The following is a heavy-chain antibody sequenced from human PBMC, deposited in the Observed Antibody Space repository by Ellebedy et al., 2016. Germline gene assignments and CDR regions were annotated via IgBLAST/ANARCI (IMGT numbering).Heavy chain of an antibody. CDR2: IWYDGSNK. D-gene: IGHD4-17*01. Sequence: GGSLRLSXAASGFTFSSYGMHWVRQAPAKGLEWVAVIWYDGSNKYYADSVKGRFTISRDNSKNTLYLQMNSLRAEDTAVYYCARGTVTIIFSGMDVWGQGTTVTVSS. CDR3: ARGTVTIIFSGMDV. CDR1: GFTFSSYG. J-gene: IGHJ6*02. V-gene: IGHV3-33*01.